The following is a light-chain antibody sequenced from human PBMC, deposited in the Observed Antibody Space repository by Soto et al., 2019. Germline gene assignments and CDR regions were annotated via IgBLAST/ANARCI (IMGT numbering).Light chain of an antibody. V-gene: IGLV2-14*01. J-gene: IGLJ1*01. CDR3: NSYAGDIIRFV. CDR2: EVS. Sequence: QSALTKPASVSGSPGQSVTISCAGASGDVGAYKYVSWYQQHPGKAPKLMIYEVSNRPSGVSNRFSGSKSGNTASLTISGLQADDEADYYCNSYAGDIIRFVFGTGTKVTV. CDR1: SGDVGAYKY.